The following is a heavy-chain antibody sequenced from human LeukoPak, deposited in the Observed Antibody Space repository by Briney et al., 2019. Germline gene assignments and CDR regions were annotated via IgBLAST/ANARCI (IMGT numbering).Heavy chain of an antibody. D-gene: IGHD3-22*01. CDR2: IYYSGST. Sequence: PSETLSLTCTVSGGSLSSGDYYWSWIRQPPGKGLEWIGYIYYSGSTYYNPSLTSRVTISVDTSKNQFSLKLSSVTAADTAVYYCARDHYYDSSGTRNFDYWGQGTLVTVSS. CDR3: ARDHYYDSSGTRNFDY. J-gene: IGHJ4*02. CDR1: GGSLSSGDYY. V-gene: IGHV4-30-4*08.